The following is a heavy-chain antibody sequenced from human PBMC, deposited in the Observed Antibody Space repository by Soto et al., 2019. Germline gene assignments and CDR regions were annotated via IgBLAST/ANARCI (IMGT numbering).Heavy chain of an antibody. V-gene: IGHV1-69*13. CDR3: ARVSEGNYYGSGSYNYYYYYGMDV. CDR2: IIPIFGTA. J-gene: IGHJ6*02. Sequence: SVNVSCKASGGTFSIYAISLVRQAPGQGLEWMGGIIPIFGTANYAQKFQGRVTITADESTSTAYMELSSLRSEDTAVCYCARVSEGNYYGSGSYNYYYYYGMDVWGQGTTVTVSS. D-gene: IGHD3-10*01. CDR1: GGTFSIYA.